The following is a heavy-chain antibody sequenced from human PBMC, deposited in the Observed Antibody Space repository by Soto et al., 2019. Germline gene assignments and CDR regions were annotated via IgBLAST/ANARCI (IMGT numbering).Heavy chain of an antibody. CDR3: AGHLRYFDY. D-gene: IGHD3-9*01. CDR2: INHSGGT. Sequence: SETLSLTCAIYGGSFSGYYWSWIRQPPGKGLEWIGEINHSGGTNYNPSLKSRVTISVDTSKNQFSLKVSSVTAADTAVYYCAGHLRYFDYWGQGTLVTVSS. J-gene: IGHJ4*02. V-gene: IGHV4-34*01. CDR1: GGSFSGYY.